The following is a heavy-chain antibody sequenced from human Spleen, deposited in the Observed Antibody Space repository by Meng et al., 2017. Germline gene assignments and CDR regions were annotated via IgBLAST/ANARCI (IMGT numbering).Heavy chain of an antibody. D-gene: IGHD5-24*01. CDR1: GDSVSSNSAS. V-gene: IGHV6-1*01. CDR2: TYYRSKLYY. CDR3: TREGYNWYFDL. J-gene: IGHJ2*01. Sequence: QVPLQQSAQGLVKPSQTLQLTCASSGDSVSSNSASWHWIRQSPSRGLEWLGRTYYRSKLYYDYAVSVKSRITINPDTSKNQFSLQLNSVTPEDTAVYYCTREGYNWYFDLWGRGTLVTVSS.